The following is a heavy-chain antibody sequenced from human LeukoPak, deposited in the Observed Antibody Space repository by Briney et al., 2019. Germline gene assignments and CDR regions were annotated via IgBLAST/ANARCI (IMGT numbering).Heavy chain of an antibody. Sequence: ASVKVSCKASGYTFTGYYMHWVRQAPGQGLEWMGWINPNSGGTNYAQKFQGRVTMTRDTSISTAYMELSRLRSDDTAVYYCARGVQLWFLGVGLQLNNPRGQGTLVTVSS. CDR3: ARGVQLWFLGVGLQLNNP. J-gene: IGHJ5*02. D-gene: IGHD5-18*01. CDR2: INPNSGGT. V-gene: IGHV1-2*02. CDR1: GYTFTGYY.